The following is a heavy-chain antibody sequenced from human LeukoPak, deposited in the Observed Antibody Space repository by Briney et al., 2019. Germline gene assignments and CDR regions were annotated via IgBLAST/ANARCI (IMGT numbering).Heavy chain of an antibody. Sequence: HAGGSLRLSCAASTFTFSRYWMHWVRQAPGKGLVWVSLIKSDGTSTNYADSVKGRFTISRDNAKNTLYLQMNSLRADDTAVYYCATGSSYGYDYWGQGTLVTVSS. CDR3: ATGSSYGYDY. CDR1: TFTFSRYW. V-gene: IGHV3-74*01. D-gene: IGHD5-18*01. J-gene: IGHJ4*02. CDR2: IKSDGTST.